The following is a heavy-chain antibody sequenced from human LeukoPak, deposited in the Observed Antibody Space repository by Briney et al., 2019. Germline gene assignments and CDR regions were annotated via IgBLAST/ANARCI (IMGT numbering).Heavy chain of an antibody. CDR3: ALYARAPDY. J-gene: IGHJ4*02. V-gene: IGHV3-7*01. Sequence: PGGSLRLSCVGSGFTFSNYWMTWVRGSPGKGRELVADMRVDGSENYSVDSVQGRFTIYRDNAKNSFYLQMNSLRAEDPAVYYCALYARAPDYWGPGTLVTVSS. CDR1: GFTFSNYW. CDR2: MRVDGSEN. D-gene: IGHD5/OR15-5a*01.